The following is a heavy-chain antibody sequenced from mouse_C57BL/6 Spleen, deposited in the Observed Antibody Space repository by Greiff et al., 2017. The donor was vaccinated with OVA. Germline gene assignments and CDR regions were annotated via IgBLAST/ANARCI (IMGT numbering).Heavy chain of an antibody. Sequence: QVQLKESGAELARPGASVKMSCKASGYTFTSYTMHWVKQRPGQGLEWIGYINPSSGYTKYNQKFKDKATLTADKSSSTAYMQLSSLTSDDSAVDYCSRIYYDYPYYAMDDWGQGTSVTVSS. CDR1: GYTFTSYT. V-gene: IGHV1-4*01. D-gene: IGHD2-4*01. CDR2: INPSSGYT. CDR3: SRIYYDYPYYAMDD. J-gene: IGHJ4*01.